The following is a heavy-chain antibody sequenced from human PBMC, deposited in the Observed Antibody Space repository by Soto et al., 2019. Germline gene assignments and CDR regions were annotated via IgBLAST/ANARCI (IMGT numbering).Heavy chain of an antibody. CDR3: ARDYRAQAGYYYGMDV. CDR2: IYYSGST. CDR1: GGSISISSYY. Sequence: KSSETLSLTCTVSGGSISISSYYWGCIRQPPGKGLEWIGSIYYSGSTYYNPSLKSRVTISVDTSKNQFSLKLSSVTAADTAVYYCARDYRAQAGYYYGMDVWGQGTTVTVSS. V-gene: IGHV4-39*02. D-gene: IGHD1-26*01. J-gene: IGHJ6*02.